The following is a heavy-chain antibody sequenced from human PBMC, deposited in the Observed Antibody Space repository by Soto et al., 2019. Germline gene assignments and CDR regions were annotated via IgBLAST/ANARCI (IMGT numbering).Heavy chain of an antibody. J-gene: IGHJ4*02. CDR2: INGGNGNT. CDR1: GYTLTGYT. V-gene: IGHV1-3*01. Sequence: QVHLVQSGAEVKKPGASVKVSCKASGYTLTGYTIHWVRQAPGQRLEWMGRINGGNGNTKYSQKFQGRVTMTRDTSASTAYMELSSLKSEDTAVFYCASGDKAVAGTDYWGQGTLVTVSS. CDR3: ASGDKAVAGTDY. D-gene: IGHD6-19*01.